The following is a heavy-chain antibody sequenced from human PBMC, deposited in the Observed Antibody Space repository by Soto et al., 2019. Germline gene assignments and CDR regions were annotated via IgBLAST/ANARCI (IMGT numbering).Heavy chain of an antibody. CDR3: ARKAPAARSDYYYYYGMDV. CDR2: ISSSGSTI. D-gene: IGHD6-25*01. J-gene: IGHJ6*02. Sequence: QVQLVESGGGLVKPGGSLRLSCAASGFTFSDYYMSWIRQAPGRGLEWVSYISSSGSTIYYADSVKGRFTISRDNAKNSLYLQMNSLRAEDTAVYYCARKAPAARSDYYYYYGMDVWGQGTTVTVSS. CDR1: GFTFSDYY. V-gene: IGHV3-11*01.